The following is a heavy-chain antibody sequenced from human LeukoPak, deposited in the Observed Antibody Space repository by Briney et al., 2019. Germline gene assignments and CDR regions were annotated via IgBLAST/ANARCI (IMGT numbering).Heavy chain of an antibody. J-gene: IGHJ6*03. CDR1: GFTFSSYW. CDR3: ARYYHTYDFWSGYYDYYYYMDV. Sequence: PGGSLRLSCAASGFTFSSYWMSWVRQAPGKGLEWVANIKQDGSEKYYVDSVKGRFTISRDNAKNSLYLQMNSLRAEDTAVYYCARYYHTYDFWSGYYDYYYYMDVWGKGTTVTVSS. D-gene: IGHD3-3*01. V-gene: IGHV3-7*01. CDR2: IKQDGSEK.